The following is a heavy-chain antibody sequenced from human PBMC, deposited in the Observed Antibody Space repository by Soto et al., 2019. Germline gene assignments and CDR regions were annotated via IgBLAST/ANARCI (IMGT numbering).Heavy chain of an antibody. Sequence: GGSLRLSCAASGFTFRSYAIHWVRQAPGKGLEWVAVISYDGSNKYYADSVKGRFTISRDNSKKMVYLQMNSLKVEDTAVYYCARETEALDYWGQGTLVTVSS. V-gene: IGHV3-30-3*01. J-gene: IGHJ4*02. CDR1: GFTFRSYA. CDR2: ISYDGSNK. CDR3: ARETEALDY.